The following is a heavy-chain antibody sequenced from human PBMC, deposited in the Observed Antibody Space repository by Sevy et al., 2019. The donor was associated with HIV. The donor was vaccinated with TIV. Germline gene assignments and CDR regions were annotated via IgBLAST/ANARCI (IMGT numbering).Heavy chain of an antibody. CDR3: SRDAPPYCSSTSCYRNEKWIPGSGLGYYMDV. Sequence: ASVKVSCKASGGTFSSYAISWVRQAPGQGLEWMGRIIPIFGTANYAQKFQGRVTITADESTSTAYMELSSLRSEDTARIYWSRDAPPYCSSTSCYRNEKWIPGSGLGYYMDVWGKGTTVTVSS. CDR1: GGTFSSYA. J-gene: IGHJ6*03. CDR2: IIPIFGTA. D-gene: IGHD2-2*01. V-gene: IGHV1-69*13.